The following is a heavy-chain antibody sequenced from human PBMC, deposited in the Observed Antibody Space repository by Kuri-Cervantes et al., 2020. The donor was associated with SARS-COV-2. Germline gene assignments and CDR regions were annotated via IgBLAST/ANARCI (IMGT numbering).Heavy chain of an antibody. CDR2: INPNSGGT. J-gene: IGHJ3*02. CDR3: ARDLEAVAGGAFDI. D-gene: IGHD6-19*01. V-gene: IGHV1-2*02. Sequence: ASVKVSCKASGYTFTGYYMHWVRQAPGQGLEWMGWINPNSGGTNCAQKFQGRVTMTRDTSICTAYMELSRLRSDDTAVYYCARDLEAVAGGAFDIWGQGTMVTVSS. CDR1: GYTFTGYY.